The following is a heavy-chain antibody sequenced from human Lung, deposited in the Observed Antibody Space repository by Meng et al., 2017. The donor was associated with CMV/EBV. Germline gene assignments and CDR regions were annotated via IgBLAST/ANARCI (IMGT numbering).Heavy chain of an antibody. CDR2: IPHRGSS. J-gene: IGHJ1*01. Sequence: VQVAGAAPALVKPSETLSLTGAVSGDSITNHNWWAWVRQPPGKGLEWIGEIPHRGSSAYNPSLKSRVSMSIDKSKNQFSLKLTSVTAADTAVYHCLRRSGGSVWGQGTLVTVSS. D-gene: IGHD3-10*01. CDR1: GDSITNHNW. CDR3: LRRSGGSV. V-gene: IGHV4-4*02.